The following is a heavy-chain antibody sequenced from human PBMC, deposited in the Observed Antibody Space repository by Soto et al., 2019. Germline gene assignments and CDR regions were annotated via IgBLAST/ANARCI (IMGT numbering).Heavy chain of an antibody. J-gene: IGHJ5*02. V-gene: IGHV3-21*01. CDR1: GFTFSSYS. Sequence: GGSLRLSCAASGFTFSSYSMNWVRQAPGKGLEWVSSISSSSSYIYYADSVKGRFTISRDNAKNSLYLQMNSLRAEDTAVYYCARDQLGGYSYGENWFDPWGQGTLVTVSS. CDR2: ISSSSSYI. D-gene: IGHD5-18*01. CDR3: ARDQLGGYSYGENWFDP.